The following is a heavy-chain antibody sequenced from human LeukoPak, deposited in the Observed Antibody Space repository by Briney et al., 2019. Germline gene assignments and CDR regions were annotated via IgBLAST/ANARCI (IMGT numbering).Heavy chain of an antibody. J-gene: IGHJ4*02. CDR1: GYTFTSYG. CDR2: ISAYNGNT. D-gene: IGHD1-26*01. CDR3: ARASGGSYYIVLSEHTPLDY. Sequence: RASVKVSCKASGYTFTSYGISWVRQAPGQGLEWMGWISAYNGNTNYAQKLQGRVTMTTDTSTSTAYMELRSLRSDDTAVYYCARASGGSYYIVLSEHTPLDYWGQGTLVTVSS. V-gene: IGHV1-18*01.